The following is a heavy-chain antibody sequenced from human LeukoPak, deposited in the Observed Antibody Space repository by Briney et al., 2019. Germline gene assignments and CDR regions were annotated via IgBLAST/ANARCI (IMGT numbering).Heavy chain of an antibody. CDR1: GGSFSGYY. V-gene: IGHV4-34*01. CDR3: ARTGSSWDQGVDY. Sequence: SETLSLTCAVYGGSFSGYYWSWIRQPPGKGLEWIGSIYYSGSTYYNPSLKSRVTISVDTSKNQFSLKLSSVTAADTAVYYCARTGSSWDQGVDYWGQGTLVTVSS. CDR2: IYYSGST. J-gene: IGHJ4*02. D-gene: IGHD6-13*01.